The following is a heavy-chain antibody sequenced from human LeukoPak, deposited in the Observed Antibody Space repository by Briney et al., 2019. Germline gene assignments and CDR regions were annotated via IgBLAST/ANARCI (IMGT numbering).Heavy chain of an antibody. Sequence: GGSLRLSCAASGFTVSSNYMSWVRQAPGKGLEWVSVIYSGGSTYYADSVKGRFTISRDNSKNTLYLQMNSLRAEDTAVYYCAKNSCEYSSRWLNRLSTPHLDLRGQGTLVTVS. CDR3: AKNSCEYSSRWLNRLSTPHLDL. D-gene: IGHD6-6*01. CDR2: IYSGGST. J-gene: IGHJ4*02. CDR1: GFTVSSNY. V-gene: IGHV3-66*01.